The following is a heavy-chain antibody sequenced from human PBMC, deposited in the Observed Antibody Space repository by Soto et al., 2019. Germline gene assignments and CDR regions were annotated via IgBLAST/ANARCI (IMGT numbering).Heavy chain of an antibody. Sequence: QVQLQESGPGLVKPSQTLSLTCTVSGSSISSGDYYWSWIRQPPGKGLEWIGYIYYSGSTYYNPSLKSRVTISVDTSKNQFSLKLSSVTAADTAVYYCARVGIRFLEWLSINWFDPWGQGTLVTVSS. CDR1: GSSISSGDYY. CDR2: IYYSGST. CDR3: ARVGIRFLEWLSINWFDP. V-gene: IGHV4-30-4*01. D-gene: IGHD3-3*01. J-gene: IGHJ5*02.